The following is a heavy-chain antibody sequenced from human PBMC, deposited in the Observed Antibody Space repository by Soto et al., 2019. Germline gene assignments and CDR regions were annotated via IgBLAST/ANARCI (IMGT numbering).Heavy chain of an antibody. CDR2: ISSSSYI. J-gene: IGHJ4*02. D-gene: IGHD2-8*01. CDR1: GFTFSSYS. V-gene: IGHV3-21*01. CDR3: ARDLEDIVLMGNPEFDY. Sequence: GGSLRLSCAASGFTFSSYSMNWVRQAPGKGLEWVSSISSSSYIYYADSVKGRFTISRDNAKNSLYLQMNSLRAEDTAVYYCARDLEDIVLMGNPEFDYWGQGTLVTVSS.